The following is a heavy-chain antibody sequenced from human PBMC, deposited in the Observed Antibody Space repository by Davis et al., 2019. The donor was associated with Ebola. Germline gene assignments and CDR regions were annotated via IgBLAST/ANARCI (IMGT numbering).Heavy chain of an antibody. CDR2: IKQDGNEK. CDR1: GFSFSRYW. CDR3: ARDQHCIGTSCYLLARYFDS. J-gene: IGHJ4*02. Sequence: PGGSLRLSCAASGFSFSRYWMTWVRQAPGKGLEWVATIKQDGNEKHYVDSVTGRFTISRDNAKNSLFLEMHSLRVEDTATYYCARDQHCIGTSCYLLARYFDSWGQGTLVTVSS. V-gene: IGHV3-7*01. D-gene: IGHD2-2*01.